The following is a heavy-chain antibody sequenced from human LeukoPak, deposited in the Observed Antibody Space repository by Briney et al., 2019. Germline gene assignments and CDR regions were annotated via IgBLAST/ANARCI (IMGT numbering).Heavy chain of an antibody. CDR3: ARELYSGTYSKAFDI. J-gene: IGHJ3*02. CDR2: INPNSGGT. V-gene: IGHV1-2*02. D-gene: IGHD1-26*01. CDR1: AYTFTFYF. Sequence: ASVKVSCKASAYTFTFYFLHWVRQPPGQGLELVGWINPNSGGTGYVQKFQGRVTVTRDTSISTAHMELSRLRSDDTAVYYCARELYSGTYSKAFDIWGQGTMVTVSS.